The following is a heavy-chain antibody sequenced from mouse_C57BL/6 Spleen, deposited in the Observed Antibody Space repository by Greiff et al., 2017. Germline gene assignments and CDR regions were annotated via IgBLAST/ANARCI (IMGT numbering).Heavy chain of an antibody. CDR3: ARSGDDYPWFAY. CDR2: IYPGSGST. CDR1: GYTFTSYW. D-gene: IGHD2-4*01. Sequence: QVQLQQPGAELVKPGASVKMSCKASGYTFTSYWITWVKQRPGQGLEWIGDIYPGSGSTNYNEKFKSKATLTVDTSSSTAYMQLSSLTSEDSAVYYCARSGDDYPWFAYWGQGTLVTVSA. V-gene: IGHV1-55*01. J-gene: IGHJ3*01.